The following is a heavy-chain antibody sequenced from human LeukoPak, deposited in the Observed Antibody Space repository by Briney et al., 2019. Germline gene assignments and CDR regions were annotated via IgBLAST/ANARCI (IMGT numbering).Heavy chain of an antibody. Sequence: ASVKVSCKASGYTFTSYYMHWVRQAPGQGLEWMGTINPIGGTTNYAQKFQGRVTMTRDTSTSTVYMELSSLRSDDTAVYYCARDRAIVVVVAATSGWFDPWGQGTLVTVSS. D-gene: IGHD2-15*01. J-gene: IGHJ5*02. CDR3: ARDRAIVVVVAATSGWFDP. CDR1: GYTFTSYY. V-gene: IGHV1-46*01. CDR2: INPIGGTT.